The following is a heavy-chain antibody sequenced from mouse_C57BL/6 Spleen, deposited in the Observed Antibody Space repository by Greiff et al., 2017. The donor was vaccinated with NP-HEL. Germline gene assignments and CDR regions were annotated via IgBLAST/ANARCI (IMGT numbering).Heavy chain of an antibody. V-gene: IGHV1-81*01. CDR1: GYTFTRYG. Sequence: VKLMESGAELARPGASVKLSCKASGYTFTRYGLSWVKQRTGQGLEWIGEIYPRSGNPYYIEKFKGKATLTADKSSSTAYMELRSLTSEDSAVYFCARSDYYGSSYYFDYWGQGTTLTVSS. CDR3: ARSDYYGSSYYFDY. D-gene: IGHD1-1*01. CDR2: IYPRSGNP. J-gene: IGHJ2*01.